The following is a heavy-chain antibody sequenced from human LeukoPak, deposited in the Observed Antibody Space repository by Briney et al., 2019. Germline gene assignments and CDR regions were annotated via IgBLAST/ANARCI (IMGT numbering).Heavy chain of an antibody. V-gene: IGHV5-51*01. CDR2: IYPCYSRT. D-gene: IGHD6-13*01. J-gene: IGHJ5*02. CDR1: GYIFSTYW. CDR3: ARRKFSSPWFDP. Sequence: GESLKISCQGSGYIFSTYWIGWVRQMPGKDVEWMAVIYPCYSRTRYTPSFQGQVTISADKTISTAYLQWSSLKASDTPMYYSARRKFSSPWFDPWGQGTLVTVSS.